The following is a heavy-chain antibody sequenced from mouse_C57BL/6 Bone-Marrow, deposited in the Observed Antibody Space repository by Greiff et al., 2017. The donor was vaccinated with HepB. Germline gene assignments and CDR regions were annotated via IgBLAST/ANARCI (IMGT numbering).Heavy chain of an antibody. V-gene: IGHV1-55*01. Sequence: QVQLQQPGAELVKPGASVKMSCKASGYTFTSYWITWVKQRPGQGLEWIGDMYPGSGSTNYNEKFKSKATLTVDTSSSTAYMQLSSLTSEDSAVYYCARGGGPYWYFDVWGTGTTVTVSS. CDR3: ARGGGPYWYFDV. CDR1: GYTFTSYW. CDR2: MYPGSGST. J-gene: IGHJ1*03.